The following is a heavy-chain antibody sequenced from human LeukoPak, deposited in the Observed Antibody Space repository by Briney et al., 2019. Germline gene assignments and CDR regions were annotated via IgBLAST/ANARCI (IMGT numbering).Heavy chain of an antibody. CDR1: GFTFSSYG. CDR3: AKDAADFYPYGMDV. Sequence: PGGSLRLSCAASGFTFSSYGMHWVRQAPGKGLEWVAVISYDGSNKYYADSVKGRFTISRDNSKNTLYLQMNSLRAEDTAVYYCAKDAADFYPYGMDVWGQGTTVTVSS. CDR2: ISYDGSNK. J-gene: IGHJ6*02. V-gene: IGHV3-30*18. D-gene: IGHD3-3*01.